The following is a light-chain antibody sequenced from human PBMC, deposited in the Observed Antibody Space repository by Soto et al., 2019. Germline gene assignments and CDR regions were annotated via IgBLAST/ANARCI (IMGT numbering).Light chain of an antibody. CDR2: DAS. J-gene: IGKJ2*01. Sequence: DIQMTQSPSTLSASVGDRVTITCRASQSISSWLAWYQQKPGKAPKLLIYDASSLESGVQSRFSGSGSGTEFTLTISSLQPDDFATYYCQQYDTFGQGTKLEIK. CDR1: QSISSW. V-gene: IGKV1-5*01. CDR3: QQYDT.